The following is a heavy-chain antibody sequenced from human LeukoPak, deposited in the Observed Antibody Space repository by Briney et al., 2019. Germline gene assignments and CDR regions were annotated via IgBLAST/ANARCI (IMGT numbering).Heavy chain of an antibody. D-gene: IGHD4-23*01. CDR1: GYTFTGYY. V-gene: IGHV1-2*02. CDR2: INPNSGGT. Sequence: ASVKVSCKASGYTFTGYYMHWVRQAPGQGLEWMGWINPNSGGTNYAQKFQGRVTMTRDTSISTAYMELSRLRSDDTAVYYCARDHPKLRRDAFDIWGQGTMVTVSS. CDR3: ARDHPKLRRDAFDI. J-gene: IGHJ3*02.